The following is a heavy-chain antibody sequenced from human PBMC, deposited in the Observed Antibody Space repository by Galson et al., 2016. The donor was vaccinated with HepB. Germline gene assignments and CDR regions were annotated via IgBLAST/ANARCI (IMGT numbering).Heavy chain of an antibody. CDR2: ISFDGSYK. D-gene: IGHD2-21*01. J-gene: IGHJ4*02. CDR1: GFTFSTYG. V-gene: IGHV3-30*03. Sequence: SLRLSCAASGFTFSTYGMDWVRQAPGKGLEWVAVISFDGSYKYYADSVKGRFTISRDNSKNTLYLHMNSLRAEDTAVYYCARDRAILTGFDYWGQGTLGTGSS. CDR3: ARDRAILTGFDY.